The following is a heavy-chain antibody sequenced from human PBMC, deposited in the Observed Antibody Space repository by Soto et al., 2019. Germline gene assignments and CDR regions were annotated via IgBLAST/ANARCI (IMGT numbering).Heavy chain of an antibody. D-gene: IGHD3-22*01. CDR1: GGTFITYA. J-gene: IGHJ4*02. CDR3: AKVGSQSPSYDSSGSFDH. CDR2: IIPIFGTA. Sequence: QVQLVQSGPEVKKPGSSVKVSCKASGGTFITYAISWVRQAPGQGLEWMGGIIPIFGTAKYAQNFQGRVTITADQSTSTAYMGLSSLRSADTAVYYCAKVGSQSPSYDSSGSFDHWGQGTPVTVSS. V-gene: IGHV1-69*12.